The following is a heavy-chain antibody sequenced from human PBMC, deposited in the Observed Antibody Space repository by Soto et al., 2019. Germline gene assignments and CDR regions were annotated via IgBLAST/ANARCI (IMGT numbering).Heavy chain of an antibody. J-gene: IGHJ6*02. Sequence: QVQLVQSGAEVKKPGASVKVSCKASGYSFTTYGIAWVRQAPGQGLEWMGWISTYNGDTDYAQNLQGRVIMTTDTSRPTANMELRSLRSGDTAVYYCAREGSRPYYYYGMDVWGQGTTVSVSS. CDR1: GYSFTTYG. D-gene: IGHD2-15*01. CDR2: ISTYNGDT. V-gene: IGHV1-18*01. CDR3: AREGSRPYYYYGMDV.